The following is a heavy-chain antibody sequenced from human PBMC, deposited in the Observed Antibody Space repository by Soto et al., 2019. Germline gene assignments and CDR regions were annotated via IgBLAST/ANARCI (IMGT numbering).Heavy chain of an antibody. J-gene: IGHJ4*02. CDR2: ISGSGGST. CDR1: GFTFSSYA. CDR3: AKVEVLLWFGELSGVDY. D-gene: IGHD3-10*01. V-gene: IGHV3-23*01. Sequence: QPGGSLRLSCAASGFTFSSYAMSWVRQAPGKGLEWVSAISGSGGSTYYADSVKGRFTISRDNSKNTLYLQMNSLRAEDTAVYYCAKVEVLLWFGELSGVDYWGQGTLVTVSS.